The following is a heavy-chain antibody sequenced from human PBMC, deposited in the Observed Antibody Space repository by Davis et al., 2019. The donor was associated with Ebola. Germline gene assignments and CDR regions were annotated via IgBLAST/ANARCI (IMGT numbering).Heavy chain of an antibody. V-gene: IGHV3-30-3*01. CDR3: ARAGFRELFSYGMDV. Sequence: PGGSLRLSCAASGFTFSSYAMHWVRQAPGKGLEWVAVISYDGSNKYYADSVKGRFTISRDNAKNSLYLQMNSLRAEDTAVYYCARAGFRELFSYGMDVWGQGTTVTVSS. CDR1: GFTFSSYA. J-gene: IGHJ6*02. D-gene: IGHD3-10*01. CDR2: ISYDGSNK.